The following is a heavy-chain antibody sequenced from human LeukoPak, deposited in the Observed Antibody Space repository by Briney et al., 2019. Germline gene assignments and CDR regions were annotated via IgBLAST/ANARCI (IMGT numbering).Heavy chain of an antibody. CDR2: INPNSGGT. CDR1: GYTFTGYY. CDR3: ARTQPPCTSCLLLDY. Sequence: GASVKVSCKASGYTFTGYYMHWVRQAPGQGLEWMGWINPNSGGTKYAQKFQGRVTMTRDTSITTGYMELSRLTSDDTAVYYCARTQPPCTSCLLLDYWGQGTLVPVSS. J-gene: IGHJ4*02. D-gene: IGHD2-2*01. V-gene: IGHV1-2*02.